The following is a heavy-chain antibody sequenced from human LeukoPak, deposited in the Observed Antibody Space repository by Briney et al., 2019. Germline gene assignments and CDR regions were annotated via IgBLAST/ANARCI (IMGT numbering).Heavy chain of an antibody. D-gene: IGHD6-19*01. V-gene: IGHV4-39*01. CDR2: ISYSGST. CDR3: ARLYSSRPDY. CDR1: GGSISSSSYY. J-gene: IGHJ4*02. Sequence: PSETLSLTCTVSGGSISSSSYYWGWIRQPPGKGLEWIGNISYSGSTYYIPSLKSRVTISVDTSKNQFSLKLSSVTAADTAVYYCARLYSSRPDYWSQGTLVTVSS.